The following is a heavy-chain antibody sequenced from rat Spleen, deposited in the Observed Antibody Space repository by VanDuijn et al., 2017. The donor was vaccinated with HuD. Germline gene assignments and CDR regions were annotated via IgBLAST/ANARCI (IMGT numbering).Heavy chain of an antibody. CDR2: IIYDGSRT. V-gene: IGHV5S10*01. J-gene: IGHJ2*01. Sequence: EVQLVESGGGLIQPGGSLKLSCAASGFTFSDYNMAWVRQSPKKGLEWVATIIYDGSRTFYRDSVKGRCTISRDNAKSTLYLQMNSLRSEDTATYYCAKETGYNSYFDYWGQGVMVTVSS. D-gene: IGHD1-4*01. CDR1: GFTFSDYN. CDR3: AKETGYNSYFDY.